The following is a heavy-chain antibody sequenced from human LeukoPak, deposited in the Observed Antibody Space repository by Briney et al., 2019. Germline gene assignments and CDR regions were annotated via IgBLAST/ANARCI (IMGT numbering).Heavy chain of an antibody. Sequence: SVKVSCKASGGTFSSYAISWVRQAPGQGLEWMGGIIPIFGTANYAQKFQGRVTITADESTSTAYMELSSLRSEDTAVYYCAKSHHSSSLGMDVWGQGTTVTVSS. D-gene: IGHD6-13*01. CDR3: AKSHHSSSLGMDV. V-gene: IGHV1-69*13. J-gene: IGHJ6*02. CDR1: GGTFSSYA. CDR2: IIPIFGTA.